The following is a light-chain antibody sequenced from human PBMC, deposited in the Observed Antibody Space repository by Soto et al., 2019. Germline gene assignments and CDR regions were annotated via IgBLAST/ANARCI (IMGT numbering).Light chain of an antibody. CDR3: QQTYSTPRT. V-gene: IGKV1-39*01. Sequence: DIQMAQSPPSLSASVGDRVTISCRASQNISSFLHWYQQESGKAPKLLIYTTSSLQSGVPSRFSGSGSGTDLTLTITSLQPEDFATHYCQQTYSTPRTFGQGTKVDIK. CDR1: QNISSF. J-gene: IGKJ1*01. CDR2: TTS.